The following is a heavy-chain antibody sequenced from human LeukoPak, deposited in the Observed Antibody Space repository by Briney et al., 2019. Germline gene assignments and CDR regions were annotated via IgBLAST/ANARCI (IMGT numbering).Heavy chain of an antibody. CDR1: GFTFSSYA. Sequence: TGGSLRLSCAASGFTFSSYAMSWVRQAPGKGLEWVSAISGSGGSTYYADSVKGRFTISRDNSKNTLYLQMNSLRAEDTAVYYCAKDPRRYCSSTSCYDGFDYWGQGTPVTVSS. CDR2: ISGSGGST. V-gene: IGHV3-23*01. D-gene: IGHD2-2*01. CDR3: AKDPRRYCSSTSCYDGFDY. J-gene: IGHJ4*02.